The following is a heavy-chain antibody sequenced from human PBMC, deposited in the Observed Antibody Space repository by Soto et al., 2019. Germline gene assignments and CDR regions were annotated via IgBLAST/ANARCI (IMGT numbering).Heavy chain of an antibody. CDR1: GDSVSSNSVT. D-gene: IGHD6-25*01. CDR3: ARRGAAASINLFDY. J-gene: IGHJ4*02. CDR2: TYYRSNWYY. Sequence: QVQLQQSGPGLVKPSQTLSLTCAISGDSVSSNSVTWNWIRQSPSRGLEWLGRTYYRSNWYYDYELSVKSRIAIDPDTSNNLFSLRLNSVTPEDTAVYYCARRGAAASINLFDYWGQGTLVTVSS. V-gene: IGHV6-1*01.